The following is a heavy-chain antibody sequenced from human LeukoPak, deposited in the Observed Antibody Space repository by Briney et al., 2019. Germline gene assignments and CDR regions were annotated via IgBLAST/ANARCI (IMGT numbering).Heavy chain of an antibody. J-gene: IGHJ4*02. V-gene: IGHV1-46*01. D-gene: IGHD3-10*01. CDR3: ARTITLVRGVGRFDFDY. CDR2: INPSDGSI. CDR1: GYTFTSYF. Sequence: ASVKVSCKASGYTFTSYFMHWVRQAPGQGLEWMGIINPSDGSISYAQRFQGRVTVTRDTSTSTVYMELSSLRSEDTAVYYCARTITLVRGVGRFDFDYWGQGTLVTVSS.